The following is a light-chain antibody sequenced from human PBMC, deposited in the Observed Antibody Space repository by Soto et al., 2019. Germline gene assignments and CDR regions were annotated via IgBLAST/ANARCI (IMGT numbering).Light chain of an antibody. J-gene: IGLJ3*02. CDR3: CSYAGNSLWV. Sequence: QSVLTQPRSVSGSPGQSVTISCTGTSSDVGGYNYVSWYQQHPGKAPKLVIYDVSKRPSGVPDRFSGSKSANTASLTISGLQAEDEAEYYCCSYAGNSLWVFGGGTKLTVL. V-gene: IGLV2-11*02. CDR2: DVS. CDR1: SSDVGGYNY.